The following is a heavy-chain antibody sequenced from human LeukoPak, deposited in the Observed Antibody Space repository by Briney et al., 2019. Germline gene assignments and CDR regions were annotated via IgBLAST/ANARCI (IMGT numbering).Heavy chain of an antibody. CDR1: GYTFSNYW. V-gene: IGHV5-51*01. CDR3: ARHAYDSDT. J-gene: IGHJ5*02. D-gene: IGHD3-22*01. CDR2: IYPGDSDT. Sequence: GESLKISCKGSGYTFSNYWIAWVRQMPGKGLEWMGIIYPGDSDTRYSPSFEGQVTFSADKSTSTAFLQWSSLKASDTAMYYCARHAYDSDTWGQGTLVTVSS.